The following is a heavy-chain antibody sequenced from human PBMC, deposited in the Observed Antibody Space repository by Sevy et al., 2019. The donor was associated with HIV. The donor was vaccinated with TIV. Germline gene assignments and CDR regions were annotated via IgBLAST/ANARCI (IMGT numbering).Heavy chain of an antibody. D-gene: IGHD3-10*02. CDR3: ARDVRGEGIRPGDLDY. CDR1: GFTFSDYG. Sequence: GGSLRLSCAASGFTFSDYGMQWVRQAPGKGLEWVAVIWNDGSNKYYADSVKGRFTTSRDNSSNTRYLKMNSLRAEDTAVYYCARDVRGEGIRPGDLDYWGQGTLVTVSS. CDR2: IWNDGSNK. J-gene: IGHJ4*02. V-gene: IGHV3-33*01.